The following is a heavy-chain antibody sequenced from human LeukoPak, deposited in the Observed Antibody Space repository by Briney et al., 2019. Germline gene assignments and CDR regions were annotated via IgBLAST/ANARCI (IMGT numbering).Heavy chain of an antibody. D-gene: IGHD6-13*01. V-gene: IGHV1-2*02. CDR1: GYTFTGYY. Sequence: ASVKVSCKASGYTFTGYYMHWVRQAPGQGLEWMGWINPNSGGTNYAQKFQGRVTMTRDTSISTAYMELSRLRSDDTAVYYCAIPYSSSWSPFDYWGQGTLVTVSS. CDR3: AIPYSSSWSPFDY. J-gene: IGHJ4*02. CDR2: INPNSGGT.